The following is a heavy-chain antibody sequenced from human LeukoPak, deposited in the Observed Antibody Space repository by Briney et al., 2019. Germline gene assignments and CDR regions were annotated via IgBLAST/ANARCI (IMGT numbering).Heavy chain of an antibody. J-gene: IGHJ3*02. Sequence: GGSLRLSCAASGFTFSNFWMHWVRQAPGKGLVWVSRISNDGTTTTYADSVKGRFTISRDNAKNTLYLQMNSLRGEDTAVYYCARGRKVGALLLDAFDIWGQGTMVTVSS. V-gene: IGHV3-74*01. D-gene: IGHD1-26*01. CDR2: ISNDGTTT. CDR3: ARGRKVGALLLDAFDI. CDR1: GFTFSNFW.